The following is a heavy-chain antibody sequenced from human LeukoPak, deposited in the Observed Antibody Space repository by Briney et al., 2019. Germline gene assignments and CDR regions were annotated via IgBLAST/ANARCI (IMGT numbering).Heavy chain of an antibody. V-gene: IGHV3-21*01. CDR2: ISSSSSYI. J-gene: IGHJ3*02. CDR3: ARVEPLGGIYCSSTSCPDAFDI. CDR1: GFTFSSYS. D-gene: IGHD2-2*01. Sequence: PGGSLRLSCAASGFTFSSYSMNWVRQAPGKGLEWVSSISSSSSYIYYADSVKGRFTISRDNAKNSLYLQMNSLRAEDTAVYYCARVEPLGGIYCSSTSCPDAFDIWGQGTMVTVSS.